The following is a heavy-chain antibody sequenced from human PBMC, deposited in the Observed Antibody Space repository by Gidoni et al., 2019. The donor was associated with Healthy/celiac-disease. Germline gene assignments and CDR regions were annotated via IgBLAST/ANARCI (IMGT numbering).Heavy chain of an antibody. J-gene: IGHJ4*02. Sequence: EVQLVESGGGLVQPGRSLRLSCAASGFTFDDYAMHWVRQAPGKGLEWGSGISWNSGSIGYADSVKGRFTISRDNAKNSLYLQMNRLRAEDTALYYCAKDNYGDYVGPFDYWGQGTLVTVSS. CDR3: AKDNYGDYVGPFDY. CDR1: GFTFDDYA. D-gene: IGHD4-17*01. CDR2: ISWNSGSI. V-gene: IGHV3-9*01.